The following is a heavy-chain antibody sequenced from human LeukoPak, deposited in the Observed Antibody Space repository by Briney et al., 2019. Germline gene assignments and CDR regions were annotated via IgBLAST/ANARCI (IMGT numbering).Heavy chain of an antibody. V-gene: IGHV3-7*01. CDR1: GFTFSSYW. CDR2: IKQDGSEK. Sequence: GGSLRLSCAASGFTFSSYWMSWIRQAPGKGLEWVANIKQDGSEKYYVDSVKGRFTISRDNAKNSLYLQMNSLRAEDTAVYYCARWSVDIVVVPAANYYYYYYMDVWGKGTTVTVSS. D-gene: IGHD2-2*01. CDR3: ARWSVDIVVVPAANYYYYYYMDV. J-gene: IGHJ6*03.